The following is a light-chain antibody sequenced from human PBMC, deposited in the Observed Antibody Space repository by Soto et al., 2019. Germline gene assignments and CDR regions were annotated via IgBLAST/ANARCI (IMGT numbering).Light chain of an antibody. V-gene: IGLV2-23*02. CDR2: EFT. CDR1: NNDVGNYNL. Sequence: QSGPAQPSSVSGAPGQSITIPCPGTNNDVGNYNLVSWYQEYPGKAPKLIIYEFTKRPSGVSNCFSGSKSGNTASLTISGLQAEDEADYYCCSYAGTRTLYVFGTGTKVTDL. J-gene: IGLJ1*01. CDR3: CSYAGTRTLYV.